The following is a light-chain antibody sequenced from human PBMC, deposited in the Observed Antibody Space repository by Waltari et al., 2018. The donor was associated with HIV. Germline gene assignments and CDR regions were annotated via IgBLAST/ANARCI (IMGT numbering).Light chain of an antibody. J-gene: IGLJ3*02. CDR2: FNN. CDR3: QSYDSRV. V-gene: IGLV1-40*01. Sequence: QSLLTQPPSVSGAPGQNVTISCTGSSPNLGADYYIHRYHQLPVTAPKPPIYFNNNRPAGFPDRFSGSKSGTSASLAITGLQAEDEADYYCQSYDSRVFGGGTKLTVL. CDR1: SPNLGADYY.